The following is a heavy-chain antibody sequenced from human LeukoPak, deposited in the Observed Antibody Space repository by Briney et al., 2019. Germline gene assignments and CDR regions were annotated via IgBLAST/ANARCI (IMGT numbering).Heavy chain of an antibody. CDR2: ISSSSSYI. J-gene: IGHJ4*02. CDR3: ARQFGGSYGY. Sequence: GGSLRLSCAASGFTFSTYSMNWVRQAPGKGLEWVSSISSSSSYIYYADSVKGRFTISRDNAKNSLYLDMNSLGAEDTAVYYCARQFGGSYGYWGQGTLVTVSS. D-gene: IGHD1-26*01. CDR1: GFTFSTYS. V-gene: IGHV3-21*01.